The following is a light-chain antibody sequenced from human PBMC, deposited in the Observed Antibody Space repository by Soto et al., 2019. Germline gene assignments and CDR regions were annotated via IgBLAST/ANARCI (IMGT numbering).Light chain of an antibody. Sequence: QSALTQPPSVSGAPGQIVTISCTGSTSNVGAAMDVHWYQQFPGMAPKLLIYGDNNRPSGVPDRFSGARSGTSASLAIAGLQTDDEAVYYCQSYDNSLSGHVVFGGGTKVTVL. CDR1: TSNVGAAMD. CDR3: QSYDNSLSGHVV. J-gene: IGLJ2*01. V-gene: IGLV1-40*01. CDR2: GDN.